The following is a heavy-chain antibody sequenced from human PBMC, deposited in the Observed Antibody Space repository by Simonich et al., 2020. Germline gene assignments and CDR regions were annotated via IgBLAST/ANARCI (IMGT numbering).Heavy chain of an antibody. J-gene: IGHJ5*02. D-gene: IGHD6-6*01. CDR1: GFTFDDYA. Sequence: EVQLVESGGGLVPPGRSLRLSCAASGFTFDDYAMHWVRQAPGKGLEGVSGISGNSGSIGDADSVKGQLTISRDNAKNSLYLQMNSLRAEDTALYYCAKDILAYSSSSWFDPWGQGTLVTVSS. CDR3: AKDILAYSSSSWFDP. CDR2: ISGNSGSI. V-gene: IGHV3-9*01.